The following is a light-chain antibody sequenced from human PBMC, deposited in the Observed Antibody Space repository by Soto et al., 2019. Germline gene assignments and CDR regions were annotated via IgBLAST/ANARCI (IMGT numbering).Light chain of an antibody. CDR1: ESVSSN. J-gene: IGKJ5*01. CDR3: SKDKGWLLIT. Sequence: MTQSVATLSLSQEERATLSCRASESVSSNLAWYQQRPGQAPRLVIYGASTRATGIPARFSGGGSGTEFTLTISSLLYEDVGVRYCSKDKGWLLITFGQG. CDR2: GAS. V-gene: IGKV3-15*01.